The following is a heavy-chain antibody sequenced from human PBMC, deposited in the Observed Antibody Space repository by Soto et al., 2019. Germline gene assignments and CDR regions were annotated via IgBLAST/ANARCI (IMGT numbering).Heavy chain of an antibody. CDR2: ISYDGSNK. V-gene: IGHV3-30*18. D-gene: IGHD3-22*01. Sequence: SLRLFCAASGFTCSSYGMHWVRQAPGKGLECVAVISYDGSNKYYADSVKGRFTISRDNSKNTLYLQMNSLRAEDTAVYYCAKARAYYYDSSALGDYWGQGTLVTVSS. CDR3: AKARAYYYDSSALGDY. J-gene: IGHJ4*02. CDR1: GFTCSSYG.